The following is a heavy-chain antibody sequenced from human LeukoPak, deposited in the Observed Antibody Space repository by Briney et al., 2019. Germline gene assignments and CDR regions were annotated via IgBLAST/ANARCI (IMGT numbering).Heavy chain of an antibody. V-gene: IGHV4-61*02. J-gene: IGHJ4*02. D-gene: IGHD6-13*01. Sequence: PSETLSLTCTVSGGSISSGRSYWSWIRQSAGKGLAWIGRISTSGNTNYNPSLKSRVTISVDTSKNQFSLKLSSVTAADTAVYYCARKIAAAGEGDYFDYWGQGTLVTVSS. CDR2: ISTSGNT. CDR3: ARKIAAAGEGDYFDY. CDR1: GGSISSGRSY.